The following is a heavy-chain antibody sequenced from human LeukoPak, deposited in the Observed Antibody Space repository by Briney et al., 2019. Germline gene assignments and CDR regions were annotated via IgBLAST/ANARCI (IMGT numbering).Heavy chain of an antibody. V-gene: IGHV1-2*02. CDR3: ATTFSSGWYFHY. J-gene: IGHJ4*02. CDR1: GYTFTDYY. CDR2: INPNSGAT. D-gene: IGHD6-19*01. Sequence: ASVKVSCKASGYTFTDYYMHWVRQAPGQGLEWMGWINPNSGATIYAQKFQGRVTMTRESSISTAYMEVSSLTSDDTAVYHCATTFSSGWYFHYWGQGTLVTVSS.